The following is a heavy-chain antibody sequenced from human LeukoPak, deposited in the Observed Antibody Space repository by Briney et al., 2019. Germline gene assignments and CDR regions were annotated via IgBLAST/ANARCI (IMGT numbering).Heavy chain of an antibody. CDR1: GGSISYYY. D-gene: IGHD6-19*01. CDR3: ARTSSSGLVGGYYFDY. CDR2: INHSGST. J-gene: IGHJ4*02. Sequence: SETLSLTCTVSGGSISYYYWTWIRQPPGKGLEWIGEINHSGSTNYNPSLKSRVTISVDTSKNQFSLKLSSVTAADTAVYYCARTSSSGLVGGYYFDYWGQGTLVTVSS. V-gene: IGHV4-34*01.